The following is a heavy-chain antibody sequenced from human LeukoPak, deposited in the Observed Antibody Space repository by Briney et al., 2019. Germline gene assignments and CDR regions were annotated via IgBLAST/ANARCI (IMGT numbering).Heavy chain of an antibody. V-gene: IGHV1-69*04. CDR3: ARDRLSGWPVYYYYGMDV. J-gene: IGHJ6*02. CDR1: GGTFSSYA. CDR2: IIPILGIA. Sequence: GVSVKVSCKASGGTFSSYAISWVRQAPGQGLEWMGRIIPILGIANYAQKFQGRVTTTADKSTSTAYMELSSLRSEDTAVYYCARDRLSGWPVYYYYGMDVWGQGTTVTVSS. D-gene: IGHD6-19*01.